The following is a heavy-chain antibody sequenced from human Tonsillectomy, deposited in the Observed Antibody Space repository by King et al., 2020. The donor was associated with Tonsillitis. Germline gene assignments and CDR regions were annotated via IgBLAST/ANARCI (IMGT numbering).Heavy chain of an antibody. V-gene: IGHV1-46*02. D-gene: IGHD6-6*01. Sequence: VQLVQSGAEVKKPGASVEVSCKTSGYTFNTFYIHWVRQAPGQGLEWMGIINPSGGHTNIAQKFQGRVTMTRDTSTSTAYMELSSLRSEDTAVYYCTRGRLAIAVRPSGSFAYWGQGTLVTVSS. CDR2: INPSGGHT. J-gene: IGHJ4*02. CDR1: GYTFNTFY. CDR3: TRGRLAIAVRPSGSFAY.